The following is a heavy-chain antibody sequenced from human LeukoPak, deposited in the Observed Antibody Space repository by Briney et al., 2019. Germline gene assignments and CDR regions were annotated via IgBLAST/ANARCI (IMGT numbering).Heavy chain of an antibody. V-gene: IGHV3-23*01. Sequence: GSLRLSCAASGFTFSSYAMSWVRQAPGKGLKWVSAISGSGGSTYYADSVKGRFTISRDNSKNTLYLQMNSLRAEDTAVYYCAKPHSYGRYRDRGHFGYWGQGTLVTVSS. CDR2: ISGSGGST. CDR1: GFTFSSYA. D-gene: IGHD5-18*01. J-gene: IGHJ4*02. CDR3: AKPHSYGRYRDRGHFGY.